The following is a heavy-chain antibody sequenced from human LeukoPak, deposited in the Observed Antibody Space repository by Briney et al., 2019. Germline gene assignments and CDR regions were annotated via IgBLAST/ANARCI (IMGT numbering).Heavy chain of an antibody. Sequence: SVKVSCKASGGTFSSYAISWVRQAPGQGLEWMGGIIPIFGTANYAQKFQGRGTITTDESTSTAYLELSSLRSEDTAVYYCAREGGGNSVIAAAGTRWFDPWGQGTLVTVSS. CDR2: IIPIFGTA. CDR3: AREGGGNSVIAAAGTRWFDP. V-gene: IGHV1-69*05. CDR1: GGTFSSYA. J-gene: IGHJ5*02. D-gene: IGHD6-13*01.